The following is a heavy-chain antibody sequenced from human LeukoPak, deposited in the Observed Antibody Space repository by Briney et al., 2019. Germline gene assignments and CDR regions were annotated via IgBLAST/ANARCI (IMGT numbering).Heavy chain of an antibody. V-gene: IGHV3-21*01. J-gene: IGHJ4*02. D-gene: IGHD3-22*01. Sequence: NPGGSLRLSCAASGFTFSTYSMNWVRQAPGKGLEWVSSISSGSSFIYYADSVKGRFTISRDNAKNSLFLQMNSLRAEDTAVYHCARESSGYFYWGQGTLVTVSS. CDR2: ISSGSSFI. CDR1: GFTFSTYS. CDR3: ARESSGYFY.